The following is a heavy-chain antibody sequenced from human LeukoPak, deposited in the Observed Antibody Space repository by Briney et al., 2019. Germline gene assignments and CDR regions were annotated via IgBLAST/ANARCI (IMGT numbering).Heavy chain of an antibody. D-gene: IGHD1-14*01. CDR3: ARDRGTLTAIDAFDI. Sequence: SETLSLTCTVSGGSISSHYWSWIRQPPGKGLEWTGYIFYSGNTTYNPSLKGRVTISADTSKNQFSLKLSSVTAADTAVYFCARDRGTLTAIDAFDIWGRGTVVTVSS. V-gene: IGHV4-59*11. J-gene: IGHJ3*02. CDR2: IFYSGNT. CDR1: GGSISSHY.